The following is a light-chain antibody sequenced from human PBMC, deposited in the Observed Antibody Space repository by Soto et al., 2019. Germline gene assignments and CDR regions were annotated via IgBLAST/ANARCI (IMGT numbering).Light chain of an antibody. Sequence: QSALTQPASVSGSPGQSITISCTGTSSDVGGYNYVSWYQQHPGKAPKLMIYEVSYRPSGVSNRFSGSKSGNTASLTISGLRAEYEADYYCSSYTSSSTLVFGTGTKVTVL. J-gene: IGLJ1*01. V-gene: IGLV2-14*01. CDR3: SSYTSSSTLV. CDR2: EVS. CDR1: SSDVGGYNY.